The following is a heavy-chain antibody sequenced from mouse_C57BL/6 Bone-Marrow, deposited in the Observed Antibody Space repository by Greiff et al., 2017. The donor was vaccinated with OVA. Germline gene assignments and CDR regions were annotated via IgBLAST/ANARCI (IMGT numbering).Heavy chain of an antibody. CDR2: IYPGDGDT. J-gene: IGHJ4*01. CDR3: ARGGSSADFAMGG. Sequence: QVQLQQPGAELVKPGASVKISCKASGYAFSSYWMNWVKQRPGKGLEWIGQIYPGDGDTNYNGKFKGKATLTADKSSSTAYMQISSLTSEVAAVYVSARGGSSADFAMGGWGKGASVTVST. CDR1: GYAFSSYW. V-gene: IGHV1-80*01. D-gene: IGHD1-1*01.